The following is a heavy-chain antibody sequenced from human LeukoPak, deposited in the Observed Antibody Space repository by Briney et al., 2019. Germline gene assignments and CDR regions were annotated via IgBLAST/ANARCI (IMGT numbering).Heavy chain of an antibody. CDR3: ARGSYYYDSSGYYYREHAFDI. V-gene: IGHV3-66*02. J-gene: IGHJ3*02. Sequence: GGSPRLSCAASGFTVSSNYMSWVRQAPGKGLEWVSVIYSGGSTYYADSVKGRFTISRDNSKNTLYLQMNSLRAEDTAVYYCARGSYYYDSSGYYYREHAFDIWGQGTMVTVSS. CDR1: GFTVSSNY. CDR2: IYSGGST. D-gene: IGHD3-22*01.